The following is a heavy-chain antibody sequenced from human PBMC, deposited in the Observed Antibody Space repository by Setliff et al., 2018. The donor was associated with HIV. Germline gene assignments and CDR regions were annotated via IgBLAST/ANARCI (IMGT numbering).Heavy chain of an antibody. CDR1: GASFSGYY. D-gene: IGHD6-13*01. CDR2: INLSRST. J-gene: IGHJ4*02. Sequence: SETLSLTCAVYGASFSGYYWSWIRQPPGQGLEWIGEINLSRSTDYNPSLKSRVTVSVDQSKNQFSLKLSSVTAADTAVYYCARGYSSSYYFDYWGQGTLVTVSS. CDR3: ARGYSSSYYFDY. V-gene: IGHV4-34*01.